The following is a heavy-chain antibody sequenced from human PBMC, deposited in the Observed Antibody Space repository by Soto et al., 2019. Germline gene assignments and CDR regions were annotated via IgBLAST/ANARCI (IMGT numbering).Heavy chain of an antibody. V-gene: IGHV1-2*02. CDR1: GYAFTGYY. Sequence: GASVKVSCKASGYAFTGYYMHWVRQAPGQGLEWMGWINPNSGGTNYAQKFQGRVTMTRDTSISTAYMELSRLRSDDTAVYYCARVSIAVFVYDYWGQGTLVTVSS. J-gene: IGHJ4*02. CDR3: ARVSIAVFVYDY. D-gene: IGHD6-19*01. CDR2: INPNSGGT.